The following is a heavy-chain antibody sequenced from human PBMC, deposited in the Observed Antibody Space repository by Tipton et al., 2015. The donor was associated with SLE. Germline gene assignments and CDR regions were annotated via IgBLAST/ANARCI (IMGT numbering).Heavy chain of an antibody. CDR1: GGSISSYY. V-gene: IGHV4-59*01. CDR2: IYYSGST. CDR3: ASSGRVRGVIKGNWFDP. D-gene: IGHD3-10*01. J-gene: IGHJ5*02. Sequence: TLSLTCTVSGGSISSYYWSWIRRPPGKGLEWIGYIYYSGSTNYNPSLKSRVTISLDMSKNQFSLKLSSVTAADTAVYYCASSGRVRGVIKGNWFDPWGQGTLVTVSS.